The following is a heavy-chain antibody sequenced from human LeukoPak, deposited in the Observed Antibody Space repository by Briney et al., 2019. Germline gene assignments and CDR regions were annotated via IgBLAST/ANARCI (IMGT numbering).Heavy chain of an antibody. CDR1: GFTFSSYA. Sequence: QPGGSLRLSCAASGFTFSSYAMSWVRQAPGKGLEWVSAISGSGGSTYYADSVKGRFTISRDNSKNTLYLQMNSLRAEDTAVYYCARVPRSYYYYYYMDVWGKGTTVTVSS. CDR2: ISGSGGST. V-gene: IGHV3-23*01. J-gene: IGHJ6*03. CDR3: ARVPRSYYYYYYMDV.